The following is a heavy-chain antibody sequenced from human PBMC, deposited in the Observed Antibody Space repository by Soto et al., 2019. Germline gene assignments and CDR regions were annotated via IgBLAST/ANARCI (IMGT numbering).Heavy chain of an antibody. Sequence: PSESLALTCSDCGYLISSGYYWGWIRQNPGQGLEWLGSSDYSGRTYYNPSLKSRVSTAVDLSKTRFSLNLRSVPASVTAVQFFARELSSTYVSYYFDNWGQGTLVTVSS. CDR1: GYLISSGYY. CDR3: ARELSSTYVSYYFDN. V-gene: IGHV4-38-2*02. CDR2: SDYSGRT. J-gene: IGHJ4*02. D-gene: IGHD2-2*01.